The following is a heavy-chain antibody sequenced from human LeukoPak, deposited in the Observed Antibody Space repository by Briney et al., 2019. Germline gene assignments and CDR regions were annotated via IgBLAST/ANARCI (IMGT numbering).Heavy chain of an antibody. CDR3: ARENSPAGGSYYYYYGMDV. CDR1: GYTFTSYY. CDR2: INPSGGST. D-gene: IGHD1-26*01. Sequence: ASVKVSCKASGYTFTSYYMHWVRQAPGQGLAWMGVINPSGGSTSYAQKFQGRVTMTRDTSTSTVYMELSSLRSEDTAVYYCARENSPAGGSYYYYYGMDVWGQGTTVTVSS. J-gene: IGHJ6*02. V-gene: IGHV1-46*01.